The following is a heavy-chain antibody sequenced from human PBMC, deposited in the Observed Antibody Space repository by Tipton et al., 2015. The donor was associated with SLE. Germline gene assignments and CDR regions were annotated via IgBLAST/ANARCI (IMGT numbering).Heavy chain of an antibody. D-gene: IGHD3-3*01. CDR1: GASFIISTYY. Sequence: TLSLTCSVSGASFIISTYYWGWIRQPPGKGLEWIGYIYYSGSTNYNPSLKSRVTISVDTSKNQFSLKLSSVTAADTAVYYCARGWDYDSWSGYADYWGQGTLVTVSS. J-gene: IGHJ4*02. V-gene: IGHV4-61*05. CDR3: ARGWDYDSWSGYADY. CDR2: IYYSGST.